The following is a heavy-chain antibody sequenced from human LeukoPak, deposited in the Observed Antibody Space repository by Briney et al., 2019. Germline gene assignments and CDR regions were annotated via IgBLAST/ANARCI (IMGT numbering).Heavy chain of an antibody. J-gene: IGHJ6*03. CDR1: GGSISSGSYY. V-gene: IGHV4-61*02. D-gene: IGHD2-21*02. CDR2: IYTSGST. Sequence: SETLSLTCTVSGGSISSGSYYWSWIRQPAGKGLEWIGRIYTSGSTDYNPSLKSRVTISVDTSKNQFSLKLSSVTAADTAVYYCARSGIYCGGDCYPYYYYYYMDVWGKGTTDTISS. CDR3: ARSGIYCGGDCYPYYYYYYMDV.